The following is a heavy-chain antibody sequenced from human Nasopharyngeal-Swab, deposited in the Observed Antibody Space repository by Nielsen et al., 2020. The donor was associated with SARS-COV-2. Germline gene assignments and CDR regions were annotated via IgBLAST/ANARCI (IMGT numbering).Heavy chain of an antibody. CDR3: ARRGYSSSWHGRYFDY. CDR1: GGSISSSSYY. Sequence: SETLSLTCTVSGGSISSSSYYWGWIRQPPGKGPEWIGSIYYSGSTYYNPSLKSRVTISVDTSKNQFSLKLSSVTAADTAVYYCARRGYSSSWHGRYFDYWGQGTLVTVSS. V-gene: IGHV4-39*01. CDR2: IYYSGST. D-gene: IGHD6-13*01. J-gene: IGHJ4*02.